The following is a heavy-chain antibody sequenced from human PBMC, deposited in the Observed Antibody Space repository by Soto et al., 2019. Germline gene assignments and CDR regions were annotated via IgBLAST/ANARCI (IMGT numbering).Heavy chain of an antibody. CDR2: IIPFFGTA. CDR1: GGTFSTFG. V-gene: IGHV1-69*01. J-gene: IGHJ4*02. CDR3: AKSAPMDAGDKYYYDF. D-gene: IGHD4-17*01. Sequence: QVQLVQSGTEVKKTGSSVKVSCKASGGTFSTFGISWVRQAPGQGLEWMGGIIPFFGTARYSQKFEDRTTITADESTNTVYMDLRSLTSEDTAIYYCAKSAPMDAGDKYYYDFWGQGALVTVSS.